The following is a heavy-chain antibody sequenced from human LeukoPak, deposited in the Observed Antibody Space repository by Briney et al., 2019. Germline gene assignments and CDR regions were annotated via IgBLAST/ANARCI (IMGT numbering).Heavy chain of an antibody. CDR2: ISSSSSYI. CDR3: ATGRPLAHYYDSSGFPGGDY. V-gene: IGHV3-21*04. D-gene: IGHD3-22*01. J-gene: IGHJ4*02. CDR1: GFTFSSYS. Sequence: GGSLRLSCAASGFTFSSYSMNWVRQAPGKGLEWVSSISSSSSYIYYADSVKGRFTISRDNAKNSLYLQMNSLRSEDTAVYYCATGRPLAHYYDSSGFPGGDYWGQGTLVTVSS.